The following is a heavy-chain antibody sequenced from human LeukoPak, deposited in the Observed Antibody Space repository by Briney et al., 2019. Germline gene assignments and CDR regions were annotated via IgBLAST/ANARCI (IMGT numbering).Heavy chain of an antibody. J-gene: IGHJ4*02. CDR1: EFTFSSYS. CDR2: ISSSSSTI. CDR3: ARGVRYFDY. Sequence: GGSLRLSCAASEFTFSSYSMNWVRQAPGRGLEWVSYISSSSSTIYYADSMKGRFTISRDNAKNSLYLQMNSLRDGDTAVYYCARGVRYFDYWGQGTLVTVSS. V-gene: IGHV3-48*02. D-gene: IGHD4-17*01.